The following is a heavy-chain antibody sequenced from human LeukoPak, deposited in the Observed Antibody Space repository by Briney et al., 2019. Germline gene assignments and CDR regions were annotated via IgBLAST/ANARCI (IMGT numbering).Heavy chain of an antibody. CDR1: GGSISSGSYY. D-gene: IGHD3-3*01. V-gene: IGHV4-61*02. CDR3: ARDLGGPTVYYFDY. CDR2: IYTSGST. J-gene: IGHJ4*02. Sequence: PSQTLSLTCTVSGGSISSGSYYWSWIRQPAGKGLEWIGRIYTSGSTNYNPSLKSRVTVSVDTSKNQFSLKLSSVTAADTAVYYCARDLGGPTVYYFDYWGQGTLVTVSS.